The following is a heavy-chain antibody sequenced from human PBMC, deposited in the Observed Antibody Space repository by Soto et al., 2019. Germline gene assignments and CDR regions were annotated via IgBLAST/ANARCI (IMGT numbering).Heavy chain of an antibody. V-gene: IGHV1-69*02. D-gene: IGHD5-18*01. CDR1: GGTFSSYT. J-gene: IGHJ4*02. CDR3: ARVGVDTAMVTDYYFDY. Sequence: ASVKVSCKASGGTFSSYTISWVRQAPGQGLEWMGRIIPILGIANYAQKFQGRVTITADKSTSTAYMELSSLRSEDTAVYYCARVGVDTAMVTDYYFDYWGQGTLVTVSS. CDR2: IIPILGIA.